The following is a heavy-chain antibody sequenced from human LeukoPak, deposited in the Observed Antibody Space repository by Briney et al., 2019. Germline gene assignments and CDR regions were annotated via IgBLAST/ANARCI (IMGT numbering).Heavy chain of an antibody. CDR2: IYYSGST. CDR3: ARGEAVAGTVGAEYFQH. J-gene: IGHJ1*01. CDR1: GGSISSGGYY. Sequence: SETLSLTCTVSGGSISSGGYYWSWIRQHPGKGLEWIGYIYYSGSTYYNPSLKSRVTISVDTSKNQFSLKLSSVTAADTAVYYCARGEAVAGTVGAEYFQHWGQGTLVTVSS. V-gene: IGHV4-31*03. D-gene: IGHD6-19*01.